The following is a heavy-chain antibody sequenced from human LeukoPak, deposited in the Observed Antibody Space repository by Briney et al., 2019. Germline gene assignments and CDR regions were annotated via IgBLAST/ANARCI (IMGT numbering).Heavy chain of an antibody. J-gene: IGHJ6*03. D-gene: IGHD6-6*01. Sequence: GGSLRLSCAASGFTFSRYAMSWVRQAPGKGLEWVSGISGSGSGGSTYYADSVKGRFTISRDNSKNTLYLQMNSLRAEDTAVYYCAKDNSEYSSSYYYYYYMDVWGKGTTVTVSS. CDR1: GFTFSRYA. CDR2: ISGSGSGGST. CDR3: AKDNSEYSSSYYYYYYMDV. V-gene: IGHV3-23*01.